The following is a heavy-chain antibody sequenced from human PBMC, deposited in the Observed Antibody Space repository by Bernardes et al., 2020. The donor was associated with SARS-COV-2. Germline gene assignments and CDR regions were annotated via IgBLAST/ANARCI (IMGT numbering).Heavy chain of an antibody. Sequence: GGSLRLSCAASGFTFSSYWMTWVRQAPGKGLEWVANIRHDGSEKYYLDSVKGRFTIFRDNAENTVFLQMNSLRAEDTALYYCARGGVKWLQFWAFDIWGQGTMVSVTS. CDR2: IRHDGSEK. CDR1: GFTFSSYW. V-gene: IGHV3-7*03. CDR3: ARGGVKWLQFWAFDI. J-gene: IGHJ3*02. D-gene: IGHD3-3*02.